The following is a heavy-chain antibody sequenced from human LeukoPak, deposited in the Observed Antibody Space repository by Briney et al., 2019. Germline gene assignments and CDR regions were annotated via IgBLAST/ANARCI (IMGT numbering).Heavy chain of an antibody. V-gene: IGHV1-18*01. CDR2: ISAYNGNT. J-gene: IGHJ6*03. CDR3: ARGFIAVAGKGNYYYMDV. D-gene: IGHD6-19*01. CDR1: GYTFTSYG. Sequence: GASVKVSCKASGYTFTSYGISWVRQAPGQGLEWMGWISAYNGNTNYAQKLQGRVTMTTDTSTSTAYMELRSLRSDDTAVYYCARGFIAVAGKGNYYYMDVWGKGTTVTVSS.